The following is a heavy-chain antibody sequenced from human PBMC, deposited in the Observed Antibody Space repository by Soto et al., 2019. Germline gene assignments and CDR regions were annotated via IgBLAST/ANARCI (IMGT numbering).Heavy chain of an antibody. V-gene: IGHV3-23*01. D-gene: IGHD2-21*01. CDR3: AKLGFWGGENNWFDP. CDR2: ISGSGGST. J-gene: IGHJ5*02. Sequence: GGSLRLSCAASGFTFSSYAMSWVRQAPGKGLEWVSAISGSGGSTYYADSVKGRFTISRDNSKNTLYLQMNSLRAEDTAVYYCAKLGFWGGENNWFDPWGQGTLVTVSS. CDR1: GFTFSSYA.